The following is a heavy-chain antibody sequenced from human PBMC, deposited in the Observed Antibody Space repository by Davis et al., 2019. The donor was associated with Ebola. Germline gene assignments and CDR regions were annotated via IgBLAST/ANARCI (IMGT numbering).Heavy chain of an antibody. CDR3: ARSYSGSRIYDY. Sequence: GESLKISCAASGFTFSGSAMHWVRQASGKGLEWVGRIRSKANSYATAYAASVKGRFTISRDDSKNTAYLQMNSLKTEDTAVYYCARSYSGSRIYDYWGQGTLVTVSS. D-gene: IGHD1-26*01. CDR1: GFTFSGSA. J-gene: IGHJ4*02. V-gene: IGHV3-73*01. CDR2: IRSKANSYAT.